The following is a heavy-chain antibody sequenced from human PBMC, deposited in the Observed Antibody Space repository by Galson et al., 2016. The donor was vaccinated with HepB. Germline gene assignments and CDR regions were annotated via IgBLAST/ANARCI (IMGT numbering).Heavy chain of an antibody. Sequence: LSLTCAVSGVSISSSNWWSWVRQPPGKGLEWIGEIYHSGITNYNPSLRSRVTISVDKSKNQFSLKLNSVTAADTAVYYCAEAYCGGDCYSGSYYFVYWGQGTPVTVSS. CDR2: IYHSGIT. J-gene: IGHJ4*02. D-gene: IGHD2-21*02. CDR1: GVSISSSNW. CDR3: AEAYCGGDCYSGSYYFVY. V-gene: IGHV4-4*02.